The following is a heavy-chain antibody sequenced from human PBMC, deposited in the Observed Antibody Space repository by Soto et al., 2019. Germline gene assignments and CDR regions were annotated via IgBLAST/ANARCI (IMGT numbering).Heavy chain of an antibody. Sequence: SETLSLTCAVYGGSFSGYYWSWIRQPPGKGLEWIGEINHSGSTNYNPSLKSRVAISVDTSKNQFSLKLSPVTAADTAVYYCARGRYCSGGSCYPYNWFDPWGQGTLVTVSS. V-gene: IGHV4-34*01. CDR1: GGSFSGYY. D-gene: IGHD2-15*01. J-gene: IGHJ5*02. CDR3: ARGRYCSGGSCYPYNWFDP. CDR2: INHSGST.